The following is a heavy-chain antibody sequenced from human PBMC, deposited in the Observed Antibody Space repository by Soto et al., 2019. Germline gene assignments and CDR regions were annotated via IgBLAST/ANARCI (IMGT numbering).Heavy chain of an antibody. V-gene: IGHV4-34*01. Sequence: LSLTCDVHGDSLSGYAWSWIRQPQGKGLEWIGEITFRGVTNYHPSLKSRVSMAVDASKNRISLNVSSVTAADTALYFCARKLEASIRHVEWFSYKWFDPWGPGTPVTVSS. CDR1: GDSLSGYA. J-gene: IGHJ5*02. D-gene: IGHD3-9*01. CDR2: ITFRGVT. CDR3: ARKLEASIRHVEWFSYKWFDP.